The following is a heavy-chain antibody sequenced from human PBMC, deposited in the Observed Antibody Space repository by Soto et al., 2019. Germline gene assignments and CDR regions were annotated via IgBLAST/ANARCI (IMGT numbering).Heavy chain of an antibody. CDR2: IYYSGST. Sequence: LSLTCTVSGGSISSGGYYWSWIRQHPGKGLEWIGYIYYSGSTYYNPSLKSRVTISVDTSKNQFSLKLSSVTAADTAVYYCARGFLGYCSSTSCFDFDYWGQGTLVTVSS. CDR3: ARGFLGYCSSTSCFDFDY. J-gene: IGHJ4*02. CDR1: GGSISSGGYY. V-gene: IGHV4-31*03. D-gene: IGHD2-2*01.